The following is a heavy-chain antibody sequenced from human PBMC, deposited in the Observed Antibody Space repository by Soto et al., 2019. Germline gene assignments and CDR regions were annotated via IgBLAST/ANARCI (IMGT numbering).Heavy chain of an antibody. CDR1: GYSFSSYW. D-gene: IGHD2-2*02. V-gene: IGHV5-51*01. CDR2: IYPGDSDT. CDR3: ANIVVVPAAILTRRMDV. J-gene: IGHJ6*02. Sequence: PGEPLKISCKGSGYSFSSYWIGWVRQRPGKGLEWMGIIYPGDSDTRYSPSFQGQVTISADKSISTAYLQWSSLRAEDTAVYYCANIVVVPAAILTRRMDVWGQGTTVT.